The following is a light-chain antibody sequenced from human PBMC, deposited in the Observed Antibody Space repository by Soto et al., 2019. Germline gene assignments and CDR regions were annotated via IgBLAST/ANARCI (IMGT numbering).Light chain of an antibody. Sequence: EIVLTQSPGTLPLSPGERATLSCRASQSVSSSYLAWYQQKPGQAPRLLIYGASSRATGIPDRFSGSGSGTDFTLTISRLEPEDFAVYYCQQYGSSPQTFVQGTKVDIK. CDR3: QQYGSSPQT. CDR1: QSVSSSY. J-gene: IGKJ1*01. V-gene: IGKV3-20*01. CDR2: GAS.